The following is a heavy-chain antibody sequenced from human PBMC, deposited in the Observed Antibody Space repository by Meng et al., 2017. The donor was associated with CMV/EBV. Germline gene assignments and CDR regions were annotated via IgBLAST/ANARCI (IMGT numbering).Heavy chain of an antibody. D-gene: IGHD3-9*01. Sequence: APGFIFRNSGRPWVRQAPGRGLEGVSLISDSGRTTYYADCVKGRFIISRDNSKNTLHLQMSSLSADDTAVYYCAKADDIPADSFDPWGQGTLVTVSS. CDR1: GFIFRNSG. CDR2: ISDSGRTT. V-gene: IGHV3-23*01. J-gene: IGHJ5*02. CDR3: AKADDIPADSFDP.